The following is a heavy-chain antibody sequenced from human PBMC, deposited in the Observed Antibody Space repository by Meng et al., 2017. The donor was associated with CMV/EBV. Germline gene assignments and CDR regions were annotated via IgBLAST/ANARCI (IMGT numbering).Heavy chain of an antibody. Sequence: GGSLRLSCAASGFTFSSYEMNWVRQAPGKGLEWVSYISSSGSTIYYADSVKGRFTISRDNAKNSLYLQMNSLRAKDTAVYYCASSGDHDAFDIWGQGTMVTVSS. CDR1: GFTFSSYE. V-gene: IGHV3-48*03. CDR3: ASSGDHDAFDI. CDR2: ISSSGSTI. D-gene: IGHD7-27*01. J-gene: IGHJ3*02.